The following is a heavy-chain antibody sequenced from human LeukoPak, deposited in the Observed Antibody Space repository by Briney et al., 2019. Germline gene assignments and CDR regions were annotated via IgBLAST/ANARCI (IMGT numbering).Heavy chain of an antibody. V-gene: IGHV4-34*01. CDR1: GGSYSGYY. CDR3: ARGTLRFWTYMDV. CDR2: INHSGST. Sequence: ETLTLPCAVYGGSYSGYYWSWIRQPPGKGLEWVGEINHSGSTNYNPSLKSRVTISVDTSKNQFSLKLSSVTAADTAVYDCARGTLRFWTYMDVWGKGTTVTVSS. J-gene: IGHJ6*03. D-gene: IGHD3-3*01.